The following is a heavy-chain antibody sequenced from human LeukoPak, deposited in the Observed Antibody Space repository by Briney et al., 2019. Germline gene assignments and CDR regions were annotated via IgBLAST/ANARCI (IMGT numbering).Heavy chain of an antibody. J-gene: IGHJ4*02. V-gene: IGHV3-53*01. CDR3: ARRAGAYSHPYDY. CDR1: GFTFSGYS. D-gene: IGHD4/OR15-4a*01. Sequence: GGSLRLSCGASGFTFSGYSMNWVRQAPGKGLEWVSFIYSDNTHYSYSVKGRFTISRDNSKNTLYLQMNSLRAEDTAVYYCARRAGAYSHPYDYWGQGTLVTVSS. CDR2: IYSDNT.